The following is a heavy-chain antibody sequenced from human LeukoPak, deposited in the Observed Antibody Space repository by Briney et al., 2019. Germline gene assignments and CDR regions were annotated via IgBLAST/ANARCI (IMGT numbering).Heavy chain of an antibody. CDR2: MNPSSGNT. V-gene: IGHV1-8*01. D-gene: IGHD3-10*01. CDR3: ARIPMVRGVPGV. Sequence: ASVKVSCKASGYTFTSCDINWVRQATGQGLEWMGWMNPSSGNTGYAQKFQGRVTMTRNTSISTAYMELSSLRSEDTAVYYCARIPMVRGVPGVWGQGTLVTVSS. CDR1: GYTFTSCD. J-gene: IGHJ4*02.